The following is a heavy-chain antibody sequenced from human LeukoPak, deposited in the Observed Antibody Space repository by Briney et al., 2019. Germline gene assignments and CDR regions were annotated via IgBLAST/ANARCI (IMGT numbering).Heavy chain of an antibody. J-gene: IGHJ4*02. V-gene: IGHV4-39*01. CDR1: GGSIRSSYYY. D-gene: IGHD5-12*01. CDR2: IYDSGST. Sequence: SETLSLTCTVSGGSIRSSYYYWGWIRQPPGKGLEWIGSIYDSGSTYYNPSLKSRVTISVDTSKNQFSLKLSSVTAADTAVYYCARGRRRLDYWGQGTLVTVSS. CDR3: ARGRRRLDY.